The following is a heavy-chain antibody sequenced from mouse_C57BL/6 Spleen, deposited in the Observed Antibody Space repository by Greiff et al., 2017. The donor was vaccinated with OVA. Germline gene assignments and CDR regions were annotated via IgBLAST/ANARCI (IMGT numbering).Heavy chain of an antibody. Sequence: DVKLQESGGGLVKPGGSLKLSCAASGFTFSDYGMHWVRQAPEQGLEWVAYISSGSSTIYYADTVKGRFTISRDNAKNTLFLQMTSLRSEDTAMYYCARGTLFDYWGQGTTLTVSS. V-gene: IGHV5-17*01. CDR3: ARGTLFDY. CDR2: ISSGSSTI. CDR1: GFTFSDYG. D-gene: IGHD3-3*01. J-gene: IGHJ2*01.